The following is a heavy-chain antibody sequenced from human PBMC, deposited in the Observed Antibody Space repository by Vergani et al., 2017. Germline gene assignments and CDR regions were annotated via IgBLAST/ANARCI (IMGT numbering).Heavy chain of an antibody. V-gene: IGHV1-46*02. D-gene: IGHD2-15*01. CDR2: VNFVTGAA. Sequence: QVQLVQSGAAVKKPGASAKVSCTASGYIFKNYYMHWLRLAPGQGFQWMGVVNFVTGAATSPQKFEGRITMTRDTSTATFYMELSSLKYEDPAIYYCARSIGYCTSGSCRPYYFDLWGQGTLVTVSS. J-gene: IGHJ4*02. CDR1: GYIFKNYY. CDR3: ARSIGYCTSGSCRPYYFDL.